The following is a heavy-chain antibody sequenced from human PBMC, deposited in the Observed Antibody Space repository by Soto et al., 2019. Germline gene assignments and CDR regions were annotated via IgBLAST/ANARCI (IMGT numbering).Heavy chain of an antibody. V-gene: IGHV3-48*03. CDR3: ARETHFIDY. J-gene: IGHJ4*02. CDR1: GFTFSSYE. CDR2: ISSTGTSM. Sequence: VQLVESGGDLVQPGGSLRLSCAASGFTFSSYEMNWVRQAPGKGLEWVSYISSTGTSMAYADSVKGRFTISRDNAKNSLHLQLNSLRDEDTAVYYCARETHFIDYWGQGTLVSVSA.